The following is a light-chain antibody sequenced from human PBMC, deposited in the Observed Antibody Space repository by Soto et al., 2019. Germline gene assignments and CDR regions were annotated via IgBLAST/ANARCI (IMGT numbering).Light chain of an antibody. V-gene: IGLV2-14*01. J-gene: IGLJ2*01. CDR3: TSYTTTATPVV. CDR1: RSDVGGYDY. CDR2: EVN. Sequence: QSALTQPASVSGSPGQSITISCPGTRSDVGGYDYVSWFQQHPGKVPKLIIYEVNNRPSGVSNRFSGSKSGNTASLTISGLQPEDEADYYCTSYTTTATPVVFGGGTKVTVL.